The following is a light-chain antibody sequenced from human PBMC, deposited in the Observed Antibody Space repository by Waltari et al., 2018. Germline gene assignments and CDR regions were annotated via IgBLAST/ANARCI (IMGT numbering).Light chain of an antibody. Sequence: WDQQLPGKVPKVVISGVTKRPSGVSNRFSGSKSGNTASLTISGLQADDEAEYYCCSDAGSGTYVFGTGTKLTV. CDR2: GVT. V-gene: IGLV2-23*02. J-gene: IGLJ1*01. CDR3: CSDAGSGTYV.